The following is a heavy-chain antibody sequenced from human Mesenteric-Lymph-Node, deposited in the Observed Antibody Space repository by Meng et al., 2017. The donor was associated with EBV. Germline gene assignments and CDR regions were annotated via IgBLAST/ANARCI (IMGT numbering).Heavy chain of an antibody. CDR1: GFTFNIYW. CDR2: IDSDGSST. J-gene: IGHJ4*02. CDR3: VRDYPSFYP. V-gene: IGHV3-74*01. D-gene: IGHD3-16*02. Sequence: EVRAVESGGGSFQPGGSLILSCVASGFTFNIYWMHWVRQAPGKGLVWVSRIDSDGSSTSYADSVKGRFTISRDNAKNTLYLQMNSLRAEDTAIYYCVRDYPSFYPWGQGTLVTVSS.